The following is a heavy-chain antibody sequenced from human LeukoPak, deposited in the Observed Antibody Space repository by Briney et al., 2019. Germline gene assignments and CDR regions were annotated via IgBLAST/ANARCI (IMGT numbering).Heavy chain of an antibody. CDR2: VYYSGST. J-gene: IGHJ4*02. D-gene: IGHD6-19*01. CDR3: ARLEVAGNLRHFDY. CDR1: GGSISSSSYY. Sequence: SETLSLTCTVSGGSISSSSYYWSWIRQPPGKGLEWIGSVYYSGSTHYNPSLKSRVTISVDTSKNQFSLRLSSVTAADTAVYYCARLEVAGNLRHFDYWGQGTLVTVSS. V-gene: IGHV4-39*01.